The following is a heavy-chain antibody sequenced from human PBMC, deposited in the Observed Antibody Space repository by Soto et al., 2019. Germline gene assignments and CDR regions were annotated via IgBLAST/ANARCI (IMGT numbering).Heavy chain of an antibody. D-gene: IGHD2-8*02. V-gene: IGHV3-9*01. CDR1: GFSFGDYA. CDR3: AKSTGGTANGFDV. Sequence: GGSLRLSCAASGFSFGDYAMHWVRQAPGKGLEWVSGISWKSASIGYADSVKGRFIISRDNAKNSLYLQLNSLRAEDTALYYGAKSTGGTANGFDVWGQGTTVTVSS. J-gene: IGHJ6*02. CDR2: ISWKSASI.